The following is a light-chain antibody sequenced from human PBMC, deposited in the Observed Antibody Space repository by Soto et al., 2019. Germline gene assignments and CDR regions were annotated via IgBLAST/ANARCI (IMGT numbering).Light chain of an antibody. CDR2: RNN. J-gene: IGLJ1*01. Sequence: SALSQPRSASGTPGQRGTVSCSGTSSNIGSKAVNWYQQFLGTAPKILTYRNNDGPSGVPERYSGSTSGTSASLAISGLQSEHEAHYYCAAWDDSLNDYVFGTGTKVTVL. V-gene: IGLV1-44*01. CDR1: SSNIGSKA. CDR3: AAWDDSLNDYV.